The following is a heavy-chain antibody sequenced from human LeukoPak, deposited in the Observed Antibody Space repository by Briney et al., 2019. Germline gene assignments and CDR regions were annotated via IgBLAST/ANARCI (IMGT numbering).Heavy chain of an antibody. Sequence: GGSLRLSCAASGFTFSSYSMNWVRQAPGKGLEWVSSISSSSSYIYYADSVKGRFTISRDNAKNSLYLQMNSLRAEDTAVYYCARDRQLSGGSCYSCGYMDVWGKGTTVTVSS. CDR1: GFTFSSYS. CDR3: ARDRQLSGGSCYSCGYMDV. J-gene: IGHJ6*03. V-gene: IGHV3-21*01. CDR2: ISSSSSYI. D-gene: IGHD2-15*01.